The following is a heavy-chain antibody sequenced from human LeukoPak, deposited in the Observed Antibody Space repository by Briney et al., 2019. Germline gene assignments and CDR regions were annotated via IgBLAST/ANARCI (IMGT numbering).Heavy chain of an antibody. Sequence: PGGSLRLSCAASGFTFSDYYMNWIRQASGKGLEWITYSSSTGRIIYYADSVKGRFTISRDNAKNSLYLQMNSLRAEDTAVYYCARARYCSGTSCHWFDSWGQGTLVTVSS. CDR1: GFTFSDYY. D-gene: IGHD2-2*01. CDR2: SSSTGRII. J-gene: IGHJ5*01. V-gene: IGHV3-11*01. CDR3: ARARYCSGTSCHWFDS.